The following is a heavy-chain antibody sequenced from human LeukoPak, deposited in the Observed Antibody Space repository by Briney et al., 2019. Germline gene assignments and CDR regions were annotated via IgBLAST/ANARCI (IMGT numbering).Heavy chain of an antibody. CDR3: ASANSSGWYPDAFDI. Sequence: SETLSLTCTVSGGSFTIYYWSWIRQPAGKGLEWIGRIYTSGSTNYNPSLKSRVTMSVDTSKNQFSLKLSSVTAADTAVYYCASANSSGWYPDAFDIWGQGTMVTVSS. CDR1: GGSFTIYY. J-gene: IGHJ3*02. CDR2: IYTSGST. V-gene: IGHV4-4*07. D-gene: IGHD6-19*01.